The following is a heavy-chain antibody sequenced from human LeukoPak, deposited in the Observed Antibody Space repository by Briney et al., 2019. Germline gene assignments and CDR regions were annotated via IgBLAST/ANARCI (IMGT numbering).Heavy chain of an antibody. CDR1: GGSISSYY. J-gene: IGHJ3*02. Sequence: SETLSLTCTVSGGSISSYYWSWIRQPPGKGLEWIGYIYYSGSTNYNPSLKRRVTISVDTSKNQFSLTLSSVTAADTAVYYCARALSAFDIWGQGTMVTVSS. CDR3: ARALSAFDI. V-gene: IGHV4-59*01. D-gene: IGHD3-16*01. CDR2: IYYSGST.